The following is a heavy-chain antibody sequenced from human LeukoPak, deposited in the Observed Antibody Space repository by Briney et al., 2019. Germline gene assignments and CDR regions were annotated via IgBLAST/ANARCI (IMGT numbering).Heavy chain of an antibody. CDR3: ARERLYSSPD. V-gene: IGHV3-23*01. CDR1: GFTFHIYA. D-gene: IGHD6-13*01. Sequence: GGALRLSCAASGFTFHIYAMAWGRQAPGKGLEWVSLISGSSDTTYYAASVKGRFTISRDNAKNSLYLQMNSLRAEDTAVYYCARERLYSSPDWGQGTLVTISS. J-gene: IGHJ4*02. CDR2: ISGSSDTT.